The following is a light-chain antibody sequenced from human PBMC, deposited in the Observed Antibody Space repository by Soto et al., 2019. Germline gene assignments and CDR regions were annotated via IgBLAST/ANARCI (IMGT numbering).Light chain of an antibody. J-gene: IGLJ1*01. CDR2: DVS. CDR1: SSDVGGYNY. CDR3: CSYAGSYGSV. Sequence: QSALTQPRSVSGSPGQSVTISCTGTSSDVGGYNYVSWYQQHPGKAPKLMIYDVSNRPSGVPDRFSGSKSGNTASLTISGLQAEDEADYYCCSYAGSYGSVFGTGTKLTVL. V-gene: IGLV2-11*01.